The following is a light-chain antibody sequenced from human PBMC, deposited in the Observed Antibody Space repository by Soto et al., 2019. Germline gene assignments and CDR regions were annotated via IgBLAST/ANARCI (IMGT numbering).Light chain of an antibody. CDR1: QSVSSSY. Sequence: EMVLTQSPGTLSLSPGERATRSCRSSQSVSSSYLAWYQQKPGQAPRLLIYDVSSRATGIPDRFSGSGSGTDFTLTISRLEPEDFAVYYCQQYGSSPTFGQGTKVEIK. CDR2: DVS. CDR3: QQYGSSPT. V-gene: IGKV3-20*01. J-gene: IGKJ1*01.